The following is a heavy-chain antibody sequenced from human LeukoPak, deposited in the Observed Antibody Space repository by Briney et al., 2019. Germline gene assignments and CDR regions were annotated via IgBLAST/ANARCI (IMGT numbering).Heavy chain of an antibody. J-gene: IGHJ4*02. D-gene: IGHD3-22*01. Sequence: VASVKVSCKASGYTFTSYYTHWVRQAPGQGLEWMGIINPSGGSTSYAQKFQGRVTMTTDTSTSTVYMELSSLRSEDTAVYYCARAYYDSSGYLAGPFDYWGQGTLVTVSS. V-gene: IGHV1-46*01. CDR1: GYTFTSYY. CDR3: ARAYYDSSGYLAGPFDY. CDR2: INPSGGST.